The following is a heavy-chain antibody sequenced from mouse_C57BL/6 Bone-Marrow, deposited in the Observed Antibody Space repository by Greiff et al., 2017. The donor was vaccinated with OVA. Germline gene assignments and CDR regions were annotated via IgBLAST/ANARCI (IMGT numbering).Heavy chain of an antibody. CDR2: IYPGSGST. CDR1: GYTFTSYW. D-gene: IGHD1-1*01. CDR3: ARLIYYCGSSFAY. V-gene: IGHV1-55*01. J-gene: IGHJ3*01. Sequence: QVQLKQPGAELVKPGASVKMSCKASGYTFTSYWITWVKQRPGQGLEWIGDIYPGSGSTNYNEKFKSKATLTVDTSSSTAYMQLSSLTSEDSAVYYCARLIYYCGSSFAYWGQGTLVTVSA.